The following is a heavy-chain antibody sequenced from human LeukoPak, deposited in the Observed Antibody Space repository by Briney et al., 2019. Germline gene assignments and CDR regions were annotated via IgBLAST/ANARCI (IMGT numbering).Heavy chain of an antibody. CDR1: GFTFSHFW. Sequence: GGSLTLSRAASGFTFSHFWMSWVRQAPGKGLEWVAYIKQTGSETYYVDSVKGRFTITRDNTRNSLFLQMYSLRAEDTAVYSCAREDGYCSGGNCYSYFDSWGQGTLVTVSS. CDR2: IKQTGSET. J-gene: IGHJ4*02. CDR3: AREDGYCSGGNCYSYFDS. V-gene: IGHV3-7*01. D-gene: IGHD2-15*01.